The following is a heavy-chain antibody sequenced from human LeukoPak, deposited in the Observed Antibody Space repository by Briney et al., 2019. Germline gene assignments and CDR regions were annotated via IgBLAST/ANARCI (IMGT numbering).Heavy chain of an antibody. CDR2: ILSDGTTT. Sequence: PGGSLRLSCAASGFSLSNYWMHWVRQAPGKGLVWVSRILSDGTTTGYADSVEGRFTISRDTAKNTLYLQMNSLRVDDTAIYYCAREVAEGYCSSTTCYADDHWGQGTLVTVSS. CDR1: GFSLSNYW. D-gene: IGHD2-2*01. V-gene: IGHV3-74*01. CDR3: AREVAEGYCSSTTCYADDH. J-gene: IGHJ4*02.